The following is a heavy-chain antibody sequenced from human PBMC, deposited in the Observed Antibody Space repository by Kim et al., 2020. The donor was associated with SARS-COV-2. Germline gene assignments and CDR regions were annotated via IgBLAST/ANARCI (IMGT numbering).Heavy chain of an antibody. J-gene: IGHJ4*02. CDR2: IWNDGSKK. D-gene: IGHD4-17*01. CDR3: AKSSVPTAHYFDY. V-gene: IGHV3-33*06. Sequence: GGSLRLSCAASGFPFTTYGMHWVRQAPGKGLEWVAAIWNDGSKKFYADSVKGRFTISRDNSKKTLYLQMNSLRGEDTAVYYCAKSSVPTAHYFDYWGQGTLVTVSS. CDR1: GFPFTTYG.